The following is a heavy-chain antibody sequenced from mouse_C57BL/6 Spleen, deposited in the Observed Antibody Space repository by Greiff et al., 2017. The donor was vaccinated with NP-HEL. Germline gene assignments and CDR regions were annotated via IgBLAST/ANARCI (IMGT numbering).Heavy chain of an antibody. Sequence: QVQLKQSGAELVRPGSSVKLSCKASGYTFTSYWMHWVKQRPIQGLEWIGNIDPSDSETHYNQKFKDKATLTVDKSSSTAYMQLSSLTSEDSAVYYCARGLTTVVARGYFDVWGTGTTVTVSS. D-gene: IGHD1-1*01. V-gene: IGHV1-52*01. CDR1: GYTFTSYW. CDR2: IDPSDSET. CDR3: ARGLTTVVARGYFDV. J-gene: IGHJ1*03.